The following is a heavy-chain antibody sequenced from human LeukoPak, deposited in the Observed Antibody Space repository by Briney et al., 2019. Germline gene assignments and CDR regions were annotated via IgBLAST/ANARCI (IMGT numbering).Heavy chain of an antibody. CDR1: GFTVSSNY. Sequence: GGSLRLSCAASGFTVSSNYMSWVRQAPGKGLEWASVIYSGGSTYYADSVKGRFTISRDNSKNTLYLQMNSLRAEDTAVYYCARDQPYGMVRGVISDWGQGTLVTVSS. D-gene: IGHD3-10*01. J-gene: IGHJ4*02. CDR3: ARDQPYGMVRGVISD. V-gene: IGHV3-66*01. CDR2: IYSGGST.